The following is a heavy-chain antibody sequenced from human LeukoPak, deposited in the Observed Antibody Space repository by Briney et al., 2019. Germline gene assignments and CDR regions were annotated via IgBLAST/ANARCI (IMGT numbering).Heavy chain of an antibody. CDR2: IYYSGST. V-gene: IGHV4-59*08. CDR1: GGSISSYY. J-gene: IGHJ4*02. Sequence: PSETLSLTCTVSGGSISSYYWSWIRQPPGKGLERIGYIYYSGSTNYNPSLKSRVTISVDTSKNQFSLKLSSVTAADTAVYYCARHTTVVTAAIFDYWGQGTLVTVSS. CDR3: ARHTTVVTAAIFDY. D-gene: IGHD4-23*01.